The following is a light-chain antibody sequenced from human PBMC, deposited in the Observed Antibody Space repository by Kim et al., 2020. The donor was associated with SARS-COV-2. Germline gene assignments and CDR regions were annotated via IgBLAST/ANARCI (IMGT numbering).Light chain of an antibody. Sequence: PASVGDRVTSTCRASQSISSWLYWYQQKPGQAPKLLSYKASSLESGVPLRFSGSGSGTEFTLTSISLQADDFASYYCQHYNTYRTFGQGTKVDIK. CDR2: KAS. CDR3: QHYNTYRT. J-gene: IGKJ1*01. CDR1: QSISSW. V-gene: IGKV1-5*03.